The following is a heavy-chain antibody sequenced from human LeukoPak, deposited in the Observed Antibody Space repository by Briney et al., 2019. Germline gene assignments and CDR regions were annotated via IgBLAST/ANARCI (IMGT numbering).Heavy chain of an antibody. J-gene: IGHJ6*02. V-gene: IGHV4-31*03. D-gene: IGHD5-12*01. Sequence: SETLSLTCTVSGGSISNGDHYWSWIRQHPGKGLEWIGHIYYSGSTYYNPSLKSRVTISVDTSKNQFSLKLSSVTAADTAVYYCARDRATDYYYYGMDVWGQGTTVTVSS. CDR3: ARDRATDYYYYGMDV. CDR2: IYYSGST. CDR1: GGSISNGDHY.